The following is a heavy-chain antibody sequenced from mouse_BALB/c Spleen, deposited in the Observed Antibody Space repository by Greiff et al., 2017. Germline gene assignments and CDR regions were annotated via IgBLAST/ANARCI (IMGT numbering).Heavy chain of an antibody. Sequence: DVKLQESGPGLVKPSQSLSLTCTVTGYSITSDYAWHWIRQFPGNKLEWMGYISYSGSTSYNPSLKSRISINRDTSKNQFFLQLNSVTTEDTATYYCARDGGYPFYAMDYWGQGTSVTVSS. J-gene: IGHJ4*01. CDR2: ISYSGST. CDR1: GYSITSDYA. V-gene: IGHV3-2*02. CDR3: ARDGGYPFYAMDY. D-gene: IGHD2-2*01.